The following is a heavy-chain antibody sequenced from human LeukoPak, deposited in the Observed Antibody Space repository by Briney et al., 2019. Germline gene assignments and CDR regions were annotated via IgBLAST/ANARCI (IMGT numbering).Heavy chain of an antibody. J-gene: IGHJ4*02. CDR2: ISSNGGST. V-gene: IGHV3-64*01. Sequence: GGSLRLSCAASGFTFSSYAMHWVRQAPGKGLEYVSAISSNGGSTYYANSVKGRFTISRDNSKNPLYLQTGSLRAEDMAVYYCARAGYCSSTSCYNFDYWGQGPLVTVSS. CDR1: GFTFSSYA. CDR3: ARAGYCSSTSCYNFDY. D-gene: IGHD2-2*02.